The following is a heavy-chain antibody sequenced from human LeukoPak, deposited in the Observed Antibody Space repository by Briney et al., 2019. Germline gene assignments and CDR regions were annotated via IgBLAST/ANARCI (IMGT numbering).Heavy chain of an antibody. Sequence: SSETLSLTCTVSGGSISSYYWSWIRQPPGKGLEWIGYIYYSGSTNYNPSLKSRVTISVDKSKNQFSLKLSSVTAADTAVYYCARDLKGLFDYWGQGTLVTVSS. J-gene: IGHJ4*02. V-gene: IGHV4-59*12. CDR3: ARDLKGLFDY. CDR2: IYYSGST. CDR1: GGSISSYY.